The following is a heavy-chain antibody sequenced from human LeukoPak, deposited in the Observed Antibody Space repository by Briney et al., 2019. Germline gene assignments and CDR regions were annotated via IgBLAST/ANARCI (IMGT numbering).Heavy chain of an antibody. CDR1: GGSISSGGYY. Sequence: SETLSLTCTVSGGSISSGGYYWSSIRQHPGKGLEWIGYIYYSGSTYYNPSLKSRVTISVDTSKNQFSLKLSSVTAADTAVYYCARISSWARSLDYWGQGTLVTVSS. D-gene: IGHD6-13*01. CDR3: ARISSWARSLDY. V-gene: IGHV4-31*03. CDR2: IYYSGST. J-gene: IGHJ4*02.